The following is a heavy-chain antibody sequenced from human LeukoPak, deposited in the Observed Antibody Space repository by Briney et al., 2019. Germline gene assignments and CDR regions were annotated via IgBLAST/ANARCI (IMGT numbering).Heavy chain of an antibody. CDR3: ARSPDTAMGLFAY. CDR1: GGSFSGYY. J-gene: IGHJ4*02. D-gene: IGHD5-18*01. V-gene: IGHV4-34*01. CDR2: INHSGCT. Sequence: SETLSLTCAVYGGSFSGYYWSWIREPPGKGLEWIGEINHSGCTNYNPSLKSRVTISVDTSTNRFSLKLRSVTAADTAVYYCARSPDTAMGLFAYGGQGTGVTVPS.